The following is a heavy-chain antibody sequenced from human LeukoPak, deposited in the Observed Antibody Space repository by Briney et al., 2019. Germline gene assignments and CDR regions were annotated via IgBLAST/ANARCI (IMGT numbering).Heavy chain of an antibody. V-gene: IGHV3-7*03. D-gene: IGHD6-19*01. CDR3: ARGMKYSTGWYYMDV. J-gene: IGHJ6*03. CDR1: GFTFNNYG. CDR2: INQDGSEK. Sequence: GGSLRLSCAASGFTFNNYGMSWVRQAPGKGLEWVGNINQDGSEKYYADSVKGRFAISRDNAKNSLFLQMNSLRAEDTAVYYCARGMKYSTGWYYMDVWGKGTTVTISS.